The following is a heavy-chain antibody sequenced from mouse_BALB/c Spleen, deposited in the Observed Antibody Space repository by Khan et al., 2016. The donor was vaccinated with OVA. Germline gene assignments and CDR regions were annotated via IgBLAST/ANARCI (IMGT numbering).Heavy chain of an antibody. J-gene: IGHJ2*01. CDR2: INPSTAYT. D-gene: IGHD1-1*01. Sequence: QVQLKQSGAELAKPGASVKMSCKASGYTFINYWILWVKQRPGQGLEWIGYINPSTAYTEYNQNFKDKATLTADKSSSTAYMQLSSLTSEDSAVYYCARRGLRWDFDYWGQGTTRTVSS. CDR3: ARRGLRWDFDY. V-gene: IGHV1-7*01. CDR1: GYTFINYW.